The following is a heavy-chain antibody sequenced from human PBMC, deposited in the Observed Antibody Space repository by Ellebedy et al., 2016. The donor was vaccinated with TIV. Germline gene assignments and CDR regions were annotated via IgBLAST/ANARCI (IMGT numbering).Heavy chain of an antibody. CDR1: GFTFSNYG. V-gene: IGHV3-30*18. J-gene: IGHJ4*02. D-gene: IGHD6-13*01. CDR3: AKEQSSSWYSFYFDY. Sequence: PGGSLRLSCVASGFTFSNYGMHWVRQAPGKGLEWVAVISYDGSNKYYADSVKGRFTISRDNSKNTLYLQMNSLRAEYTAVYYCAKEQSSSWYSFYFDYWGQGTLVTVSS. CDR2: ISYDGSNK.